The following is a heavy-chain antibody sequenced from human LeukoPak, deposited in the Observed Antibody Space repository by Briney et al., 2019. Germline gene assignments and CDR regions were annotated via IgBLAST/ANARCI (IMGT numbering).Heavy chain of an antibody. Sequence: GGSLRLSCAVSGFTVSGNYMSWVRQAPGKGLEWVSLIYSGGTTYYADSVKGRFTISRDNSKNTLYLQMSSLRAEGTAVYYCAKGAPYTIAARYFDYWGQGTLVTVSS. V-gene: IGHV3-53*01. CDR2: IYSGGTT. CDR3: AKGAPYTIAARYFDY. J-gene: IGHJ4*02. D-gene: IGHD6-6*01. CDR1: GFTVSGNY.